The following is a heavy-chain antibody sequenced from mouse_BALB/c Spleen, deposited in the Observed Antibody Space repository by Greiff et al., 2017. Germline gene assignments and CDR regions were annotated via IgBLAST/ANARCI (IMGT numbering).Heavy chain of an antibody. J-gene: IGHJ1*01. CDR1: GFTFSSYA. Sequence: EVMLVESGGGLVKPGGSLKLSCAASGFTFSSYAMSWVRQTPEKRLEWVASISSGGSTYYPDSVKGRFTISRDNARNILYLQMSSLRSEDTAMYYCAREYYYGSSFWYFDVWGAGTTVTVSS. CDR3: AREYYYGSSFWYFDV. D-gene: IGHD1-1*01. CDR2: ISSGGST. V-gene: IGHV5-6-5*01.